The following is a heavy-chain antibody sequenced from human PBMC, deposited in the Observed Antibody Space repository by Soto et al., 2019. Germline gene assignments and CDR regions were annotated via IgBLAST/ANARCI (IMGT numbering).Heavy chain of an antibody. CDR3: AGGGSYDILTGYPYQLEFDH. D-gene: IGHD3-9*01. V-gene: IGHV4-34*01. J-gene: IGHJ4*02. Sequence: SETLSLTCAVYGGSFIGYYWSWIRQPPGKGLEWIGEINHSGRTNYNPSLKSRVTISVDTSKNQFSLKLSSVTAADTAVYYCAGGGSYDILTGYPYQLEFDHWGQGTLVTV. CDR2: INHSGRT. CDR1: GGSFIGYY.